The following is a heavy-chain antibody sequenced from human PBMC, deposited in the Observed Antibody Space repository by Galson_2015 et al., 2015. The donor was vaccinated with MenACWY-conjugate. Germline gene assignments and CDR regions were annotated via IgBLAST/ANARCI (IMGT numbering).Heavy chain of an antibody. J-gene: IGHJ3*02. CDR2: ISYDGSNK. D-gene: IGHD4-23*01. Sequence: SLRLSCAASGFTFSSYAMHWVRQAPGKGLEWVAVISYDGSNKYYADSVKGRFTISRDNSKNTLYLQMNSLRAEDTAVYCCARDKVFGGNVWDAFDIWGQGTMVTVSS. V-gene: IGHV3-30*04. CDR1: GFTFSSYA. CDR3: ARDKVFGGNVWDAFDI.